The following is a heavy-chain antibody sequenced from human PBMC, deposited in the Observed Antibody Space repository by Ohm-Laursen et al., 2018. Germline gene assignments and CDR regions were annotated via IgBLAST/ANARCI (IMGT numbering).Heavy chain of an antibody. Sequence: SLRLSCAASGFTVNNNYMSWVRQAPGKGLEWVSVIHSGGNTYYADSVKGRFIISRDNSKNTLYLQMNSLRAEDTAVYYCARDEDYGEPVDFDYWGQGTLVTVSS. D-gene: IGHD4-17*01. CDR1: GFTVNNNY. CDR2: IHSGGNT. J-gene: IGHJ4*02. V-gene: IGHV3-66*01. CDR3: ARDEDYGEPVDFDY.